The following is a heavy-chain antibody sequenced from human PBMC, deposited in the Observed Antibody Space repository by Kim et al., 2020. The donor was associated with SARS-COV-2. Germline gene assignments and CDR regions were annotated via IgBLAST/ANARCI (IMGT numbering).Heavy chain of an antibody. J-gene: IGHJ4*02. D-gene: IGHD3-9*01. V-gene: IGHV4-39*01. CDR3: ARGYYDILTGYLDGPAPPDY. CDR1: GGSISSSSYY. Sequence: SETLSLTCTVSGGSISSSSYYWGWIRQPPGKGLEWIGSIYYSGSTYYNPSLKSRVTISVDTSKNQFSLKLSSVTAADTAVYYCARGYYDILTGYLDGPAPPDYWGQGTLVTVSS. CDR2: IYYSGST.